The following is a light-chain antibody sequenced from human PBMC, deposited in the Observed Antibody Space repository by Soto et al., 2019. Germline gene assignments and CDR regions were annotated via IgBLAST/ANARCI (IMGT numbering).Light chain of an antibody. Sequence: SYELTQPPSVSVSPGQTASITCSGDKLGDKYACWYQQKPGQSPVLVIYQDSKRPSGIPERFSGSNSGNTATLTISGTQAXXXXXXXXXXXDXSSVVFGGGTKLTVL. J-gene: IGLJ2*01. V-gene: IGLV3-1*01. CDR1: KLGDKY. CDR3: XXXDXSSVV. CDR2: QDS.